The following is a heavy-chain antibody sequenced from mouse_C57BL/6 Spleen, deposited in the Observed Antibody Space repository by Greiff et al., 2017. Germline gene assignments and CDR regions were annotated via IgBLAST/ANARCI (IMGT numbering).Heavy chain of an antibody. CDR1: GYTFTDYN. D-gene: IGHD2-5*01. CDR2: INPNNGGT. V-gene: IGHV1-18*01. Sequence: VHVKQSGPELVKPGASVKIPCKASGYTFTDYNMDWVKQSPGKSLEWIGDINPNNGGTIYNQKFKGKATLTVDKSSSTAYMELRSLTSEDTAVYYCARGAYYSNYGFAYWGQGTLVTVSA. CDR3: ARGAYYSNYGFAY. J-gene: IGHJ3*01.